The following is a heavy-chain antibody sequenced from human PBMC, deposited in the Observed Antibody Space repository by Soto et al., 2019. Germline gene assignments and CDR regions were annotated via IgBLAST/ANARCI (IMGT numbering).Heavy chain of an antibody. V-gene: IGHV1-46*01. D-gene: IGHD2-15*01. CDR3: AREREDIVLVVAATRRYNWFDP. J-gene: IGHJ5*02. Sequence: ASVKVSCKASGYTFTSYYMHWVRQAPGQGLEWMGVINPSGGSTSYAQKFQGRVTMTRDTSTSTVYMELSSLRSEDTAVYYCAREREDIVLVVAATRRYNWFDPWGQGTLVTVSS. CDR2: INPSGGST. CDR1: GYTFTSYY.